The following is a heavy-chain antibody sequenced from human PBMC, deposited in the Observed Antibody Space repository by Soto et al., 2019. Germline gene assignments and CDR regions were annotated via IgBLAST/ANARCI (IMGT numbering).Heavy chain of an antibody. D-gene: IGHD5-12*01. CDR2: ISGSGDNT. J-gene: IGHJ4*02. V-gene: IGHV3-23*01. CDR1: EFTFRNHA. Sequence: EVQLLESGGGLVQPGESLRLSCAASEFTFRNHAMTWVRQAPGKGLGWVSTISGSGDNTYYADSVKGRFTISRDNSKNTLYLQVNSLRAEDTAVYYCAKDGPVRVGTIKGFSPDYWGQGTLVTVSS. CDR3: AKDGPVRVGTIKGFSPDY.